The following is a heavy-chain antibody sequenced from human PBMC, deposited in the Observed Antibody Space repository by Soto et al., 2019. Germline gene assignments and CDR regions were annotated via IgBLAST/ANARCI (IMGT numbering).Heavy chain of an antibody. CDR2: IYHGGST. CDR3: ARPQYNSNTFYFYFDY. J-gene: IGHJ4*02. D-gene: IGHD3-22*01. CDR1: GGSFSGYY. Sequence: SETRPRTGAACGGSFSGYYWSWIRQPPGKGLEWIGEIYHGGSTNDSPSLKSRVTILVDTSKKQFSLELSSVTAADPAVYYCARPQYNSNTFYFYFDYWSQGKVGTDSS. V-gene: IGHV4-34*01.